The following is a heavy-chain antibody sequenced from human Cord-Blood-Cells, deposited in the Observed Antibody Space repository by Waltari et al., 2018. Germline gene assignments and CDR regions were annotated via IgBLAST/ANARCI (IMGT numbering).Heavy chain of an antibody. D-gene: IGHD1-1*01. Sequence: EVQLVESGGGLVQPGGSLRLSCAASGFTFSSYDMHWVRQATGKGLEWVSAIGTPGDTYYPGSVKGRFTISRENAKNSLYLQMNSLRAGDTAVYYCAREATGDAFDIWGQGTMVTV. CDR3: AREATGDAFDI. CDR1: GFTFSSYD. CDR2: IGTPGDT. V-gene: IGHV3-13*01. J-gene: IGHJ3*02.